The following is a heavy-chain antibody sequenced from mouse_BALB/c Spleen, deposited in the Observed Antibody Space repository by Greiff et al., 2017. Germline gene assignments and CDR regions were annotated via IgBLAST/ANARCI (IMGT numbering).Heavy chain of an antibody. CDR3: ARIEGYYYGSSYRTLYAMDY. V-gene: IGHV8-11*01. D-gene: IGHD1-1*01. CDR1: GFSLSTYGIG. CDR2: IWWNDNK. Sequence: QVTLKESGPGILQPSQTLSLTCSFSGFSLSTYGIGVGWLRQPSGKGLEWLAHIWWNDNKYYNTALKSRLTISKDTSNNQVFLKIASVDTADTATYYCARIEGYYYGSSYRTLYAMDYWGQGTSVTVSS. J-gene: IGHJ4*01.